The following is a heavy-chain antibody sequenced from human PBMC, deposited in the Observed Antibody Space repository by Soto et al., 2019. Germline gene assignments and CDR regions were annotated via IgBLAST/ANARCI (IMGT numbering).Heavy chain of an antibody. CDR2: ISTNGGST. Sequence: GGSLRLSCSASGFTFSIYAMHWVRQAPGKGLEYVSSISTNGGSTDYADSVKGRFTISRDNSKNTVYLQMSSLRAEDTALYYCAKEGAAAGRSWSFDYWGQGTLVTVSS. V-gene: IGHV3-64D*06. J-gene: IGHJ4*02. CDR1: GFTFSIYA. D-gene: IGHD6-13*01. CDR3: AKEGAAAGRSWSFDY.